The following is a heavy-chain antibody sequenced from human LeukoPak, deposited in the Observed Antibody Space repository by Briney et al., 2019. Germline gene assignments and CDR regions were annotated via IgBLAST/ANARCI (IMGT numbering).Heavy chain of an antibody. Sequence: GGSLRLSCAASGFTFNDYAMTWVRQAPGEGLEWISSISGSGDTTEYADSVKGRFTISRDNSNNTVYLQMNSLRVDDTAMYYCARSGGSRGDAFDIWGQGTMVTVSS. CDR2: ISGSGDTT. J-gene: IGHJ3*02. V-gene: IGHV3-23*01. D-gene: IGHD3-16*01. CDR1: GFTFNDYA. CDR3: ARSGGSRGDAFDI.